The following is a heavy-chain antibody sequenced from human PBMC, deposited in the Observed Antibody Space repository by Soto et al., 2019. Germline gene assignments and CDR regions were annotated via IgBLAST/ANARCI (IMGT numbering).Heavy chain of an antibody. CDR3: ARVTWEIRITISGVVIEARDV. V-gene: IGHV4-31*03. CDR2: IYQTGST. D-gene: IGHD3-3*01. CDR1: GGSIRSNRYY. Sequence: QVQLQESGPGLVKPSQTLSLPCTVSGGSIRSNRYYWSWIRQHPGKGLEWIAYIYQTGSTYYNPSLQSCAAMTFGTASNQFSLCLSSVTAADTAVYYCARVTWEIRITISGVVIEARDVRGSGTALTVSS. J-gene: IGHJ6*02.